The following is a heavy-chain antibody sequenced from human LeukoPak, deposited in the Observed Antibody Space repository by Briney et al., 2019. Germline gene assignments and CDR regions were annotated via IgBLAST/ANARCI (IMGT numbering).Heavy chain of an antibody. D-gene: IGHD4-17*01. Sequence: SETLSLTCTVSGGSISYYYWSWIRQSPGKGLEWIGYIYYSGTTNYNPSLKSRVTISVDTSKNQFSLQLRSVTAADTAVYYCAREDPQATVPEGMDVRGQGTTVTVSS. CDR1: GGSISYYY. CDR2: IYYSGTT. CDR3: AREDPQATVPEGMDV. J-gene: IGHJ6*02. V-gene: IGHV4-59*01.